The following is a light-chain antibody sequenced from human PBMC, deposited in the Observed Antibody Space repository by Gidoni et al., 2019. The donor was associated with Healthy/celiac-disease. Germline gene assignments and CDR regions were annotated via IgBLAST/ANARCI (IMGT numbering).Light chain of an antibody. CDR3: QAWDSSTANVV. CDR1: KVGDKY. Sequence: SYELTQPPSVYVSPGQTASITCSGDKVGDKYACWYQQKPGQSPVLVIYQDSKRPSGIPERFSGSNSGNTATLTISGTQAMDEADYYCQAWDSSTANVVFGGGTKLTVL. J-gene: IGLJ2*01. CDR2: QDS. V-gene: IGLV3-1*01.